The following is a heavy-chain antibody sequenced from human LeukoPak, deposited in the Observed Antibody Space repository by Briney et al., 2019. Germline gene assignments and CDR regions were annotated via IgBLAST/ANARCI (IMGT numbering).Heavy chain of an antibody. D-gene: IGHD2-15*01. CDR2: IKKDGSEK. CDR3: ATIYCSGGSCYYFDY. Sequence: GGSLRLSCAASGITFSNYWMSWVRQAPGKGLEWVANIKKDGSEKYYVDSVKGRFTISRDNAKNSLYLQMGSLRAEDTAVYYCATIYCSGGSCYYFDYWGQGTLVTVSS. CDR1: GITFSNYW. V-gene: IGHV3-7*03. J-gene: IGHJ4*02.